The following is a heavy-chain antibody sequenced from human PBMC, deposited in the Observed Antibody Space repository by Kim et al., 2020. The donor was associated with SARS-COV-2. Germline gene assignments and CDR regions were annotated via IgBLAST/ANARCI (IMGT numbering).Heavy chain of an antibody. CDR3: ARGPEVLWFGELYTPRFDY. CDR1: GGSFSGYY. D-gene: IGHD3-10*01. V-gene: IGHV4-34*01. J-gene: IGHJ4*02. Sequence: SETLSLTCAVYGGSFSGYYWSWIRQPPGKGLEWIGEINHSGSTNYNPSLKSRVTISVDTSKNQFSLKLSSVTAADTAVYYCARGPEVLWFGELYTPRFDYWGQGTLVTVSS. CDR2: INHSGST.